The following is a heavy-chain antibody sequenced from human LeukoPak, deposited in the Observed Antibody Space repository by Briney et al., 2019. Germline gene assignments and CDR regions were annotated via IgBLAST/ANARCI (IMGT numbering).Heavy chain of an antibody. Sequence: PGGSLRLSCAASRFTFSSSAMSWVRQAPGKGLEWVSAISGSGGSTYYADSVKGRFTISRDNSKSTLYLQMNSLRDEDTAVYYCAKDYQHPNYYDSSGYYFDAFDIWGQGTMVTVSS. CDR2: ISGSGGST. D-gene: IGHD3-22*01. J-gene: IGHJ3*02. CDR3: AKDYQHPNYYDSSGYYFDAFDI. V-gene: IGHV3-23*01. CDR1: RFTFSSSA.